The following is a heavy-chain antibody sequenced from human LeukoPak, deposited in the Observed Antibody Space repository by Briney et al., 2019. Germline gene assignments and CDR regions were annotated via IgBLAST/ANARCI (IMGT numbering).Heavy chain of an antibody. Sequence: ASVKVSCKTSGYSFIDYYIHWVRQAPGQGLEFLGWISTNTGNPTYAQGFTGRFVFSLDTSVSTAYLQIRSLKAEDTAVYYCARSAEAADVDYWGQGTLVTVSS. CDR1: GYSFIDYY. CDR2: ISTNTGNP. D-gene: IGHD6-13*01. J-gene: IGHJ4*02. V-gene: IGHV7-4-1*01. CDR3: ARSAEAADVDY.